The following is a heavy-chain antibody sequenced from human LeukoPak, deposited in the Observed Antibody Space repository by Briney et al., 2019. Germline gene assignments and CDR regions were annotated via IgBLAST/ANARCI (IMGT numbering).Heavy chain of an antibody. V-gene: IGHV4-59*01. Sequence: SETLSLTCTVSGGSISSYYWSWIRQPPGKGLEWIGYIYYSGSTNYNPSLKSRVTISVDTSKNQFSLKLSSVTAADTAVYYCARVDRATSAFDIWGQGTMVTVSS. CDR2: IYYSGST. CDR3: ARVDRATSAFDI. CDR1: GGSISSYY. D-gene: IGHD1-14*01. J-gene: IGHJ3*02.